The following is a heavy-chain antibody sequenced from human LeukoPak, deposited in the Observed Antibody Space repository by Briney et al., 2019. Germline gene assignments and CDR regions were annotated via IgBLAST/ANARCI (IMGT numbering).Heavy chain of an antibody. CDR3: ARVLRSSGYYYYYYMDV. CDR2: INPNSGGT. J-gene: IGHJ6*03. Sequence: ASVKVSCKASGYTFTGYYMHWVRQAPGQGLEWMGWINPNSGGTNYAQKFQGRVTMTRDTSISTAYMELSRLRSDDTAVYYCARVLRSSGYYYYYYMDVWGKGTTVTVSS. CDR1: GYTFTGYY. V-gene: IGHV1-2*02. D-gene: IGHD3-10*01.